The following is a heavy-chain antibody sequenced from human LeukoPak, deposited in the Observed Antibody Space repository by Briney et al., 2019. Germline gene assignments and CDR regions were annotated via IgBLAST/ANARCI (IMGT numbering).Heavy chain of an antibody. CDR2: ISIRSTK. CDR3: ARDRGYCSGGRCYGGWFDP. V-gene: IGHV3-48*01. D-gene: IGHD2-15*01. Sequence: GGSLRLSCAVSGCTLTNYSMNWVRQAPGQGLGRVSYISIRSTKYYSDSVKGRFTVSRDSAKNSLYLQMDSLRVEDTAIYYCARDRGYCSGGRCYGGWFDPWGQGALVSVSS. J-gene: IGHJ5*02. CDR1: GCTLTNYS.